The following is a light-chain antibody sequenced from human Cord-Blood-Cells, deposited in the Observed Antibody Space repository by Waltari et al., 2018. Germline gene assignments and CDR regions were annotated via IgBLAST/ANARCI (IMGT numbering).Light chain of an antibody. Sequence: SYELPQPPSVSVSPGQPATITCPGDTLGDKYSCWYQQKPGQSPVLVIYQESKRPSGIPERFSGSNSGNTATLTISGTQAMDEADYYCQAWDSSTYVVFGGGTKLTVL. CDR2: QES. CDR1: TLGDKY. V-gene: IGLV3-1*01. CDR3: QAWDSSTYVV. J-gene: IGLJ2*01.